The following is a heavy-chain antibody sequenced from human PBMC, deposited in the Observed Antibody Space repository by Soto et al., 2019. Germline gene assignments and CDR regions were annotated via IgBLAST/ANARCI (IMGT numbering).Heavy chain of an antibody. CDR2: IYPGDSDT. D-gene: IGHD3-10*01. J-gene: IGHJ6*02. CDR3: AGGGVRGVVTRTRDYYGMDV. CDR1: GYDFSNFW. Sequence: PGESLKISCKDYGYDFSNFWIGWVRQMPGKGLESMGIIYPGDSDTRYSPSFQGQVTISADKSISTAYLQWSSLKASDTAMYYCAGGGVRGVVTRTRDYYGMDVWGQGTTVTVS. V-gene: IGHV5-51*01.